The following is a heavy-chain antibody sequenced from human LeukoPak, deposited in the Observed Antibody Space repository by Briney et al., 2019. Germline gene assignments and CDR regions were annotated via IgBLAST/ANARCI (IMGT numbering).Heavy chain of an antibody. CDR2: ISGNGGST. CDR1: GFTFSSYA. CDR3: AREWYFGGYGDLDY. J-gene: IGHJ4*02. Sequence: GGSLRLSCAASGFTFSSYAMTWVRQAPGKGLEWVSTISGNGGSTYYADSVKGRFTISRDNSKNTNTLFLQMDSLRAEDTAVYYCAREWYFGGYGDLDYWGQGTLVTVSS. D-gene: IGHD4-17*01. V-gene: IGHV3-23*01.